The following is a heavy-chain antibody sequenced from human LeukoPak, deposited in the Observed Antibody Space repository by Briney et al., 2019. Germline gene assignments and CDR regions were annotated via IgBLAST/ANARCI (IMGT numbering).Heavy chain of an antibody. Sequence: ASVKVSCKASGYTFTGYYMHWLRQAPGQGLEWMGWINPNSGGTNYAQKFQGRVTMTRDTSISTAYMELSRLRSDDTAVYYCARDYYDSSGYLKIGFWYFDLWGRGTLVTVSS. CDR1: GYTFTGYY. V-gene: IGHV1-2*02. D-gene: IGHD3-22*01. J-gene: IGHJ2*01. CDR3: ARDYYDSSGYLKIGFWYFDL. CDR2: INPNSGGT.